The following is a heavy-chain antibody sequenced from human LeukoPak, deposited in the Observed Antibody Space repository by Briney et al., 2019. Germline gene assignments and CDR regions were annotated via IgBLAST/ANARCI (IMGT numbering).Heavy chain of an antibody. D-gene: IGHD5-18*01. Sequence: GASVKVSFKASGYTFTGYYMHWVRQAPGQGLEWMGWINPNSGGTNYAQKFQGRVTMTRDTSISTAYMELSRLRSDDTAVYYCARDVGELWAQYYFDYWGQGTLVTVSS. CDR2: INPNSGGT. CDR1: GYTFTGYY. J-gene: IGHJ4*02. CDR3: ARDVGELWAQYYFDY. V-gene: IGHV1-2*02.